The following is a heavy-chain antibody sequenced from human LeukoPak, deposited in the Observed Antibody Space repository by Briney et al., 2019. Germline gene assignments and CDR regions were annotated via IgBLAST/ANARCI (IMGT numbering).Heavy chain of an antibody. J-gene: IGHJ6*02. D-gene: IGHD6-13*01. Sequence: GVSLRLSCAGAGFTFTKYAMSWVRQAPGKGPEWVSGISASGGSVYYADSVKGRFTISRDDSKNTLYLQMNGLRVEDTAVYYCAKTSVAGTRYNYYAMDVWGQGTTVTVSS. V-gene: IGHV3-23*01. CDR1: GFTFTKYA. CDR3: AKTSVAGTRYNYYAMDV. CDR2: ISASGGSV.